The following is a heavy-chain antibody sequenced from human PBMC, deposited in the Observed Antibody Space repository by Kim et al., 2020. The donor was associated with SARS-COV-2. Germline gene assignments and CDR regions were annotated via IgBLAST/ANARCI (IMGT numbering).Heavy chain of an antibody. CDR3: ARVGETYDYVWGSYRMNWFDP. V-gene: IGHV1-18*01. J-gene: IGHJ5*02. D-gene: IGHD3-16*01. CDR2: ISAYNDNT. CDR1: GYTFTNYG. Sequence: ASVKVSCKASGYTFTNYGINWVRQAPGQGLEWLGWISAYNDNTNYAQKLQGRVTTTTDTSTSTAYMELRSLRSDDTAVYYCARVGETYDYVWGSYRMNWFDPWGQGTLVTVSS.